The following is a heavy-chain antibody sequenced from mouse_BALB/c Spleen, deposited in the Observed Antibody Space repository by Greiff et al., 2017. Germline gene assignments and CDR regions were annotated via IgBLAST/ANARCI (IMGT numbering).Heavy chain of an antibody. V-gene: IGHV1-14*01. J-gene: IGHJ2*01. D-gene: IGHD1-1*01. CDR1: GYTFTSYV. Sequence: VQLKQSGPELVKPGASVKMSCKATGYTFTSYVMHWVKQKPGQGLEWIGYINPYNDGTKYNEKFKGKATLTADKSSSTAYMELSSLTSEDSAVYYCARGGSSSYYFAYWGQGTTLTVSA. CDR2: INPYNDGT. CDR3: ARGGSSSYYFAY.